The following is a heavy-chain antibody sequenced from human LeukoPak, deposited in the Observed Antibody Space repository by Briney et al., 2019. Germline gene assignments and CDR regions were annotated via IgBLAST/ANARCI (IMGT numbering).Heavy chain of an antibody. CDR1: GFTFSNYA. J-gene: IGHJ4*02. V-gene: IGHV3-23*01. CDR3: VRGTNDWTGIDY. Sequence: GGSLRLSCAASGFTFSNYAMSWVRQAPGKGLEWVSTISNSGGSTYSADSMKGRFTISRDNARNTLYLQMNSLRVEDTAIYYCVRGTNDWTGIDYWGQGTLVTVSS. D-gene: IGHD2-8*01. CDR2: ISNSGGST.